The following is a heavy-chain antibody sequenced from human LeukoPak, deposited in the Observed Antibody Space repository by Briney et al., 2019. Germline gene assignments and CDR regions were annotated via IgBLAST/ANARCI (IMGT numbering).Heavy chain of an antibody. CDR2: ISSSGSTI. CDR3: ARVWSILVTYDY. V-gene: IGHV3-11*04. Sequence: GGSLRLSCAASGFTFSDYYMGWIRQAAGKGLEWVSYISSSGSTIYYADSVKGRFTISRDNAKNSLYLQTTSLSADDTAVYYCARVWSILVTYDYRGKRTLVTVSS. D-gene: IGHD4-23*01. J-gene: IGHJ4*02. CDR1: GFTFSDYY.